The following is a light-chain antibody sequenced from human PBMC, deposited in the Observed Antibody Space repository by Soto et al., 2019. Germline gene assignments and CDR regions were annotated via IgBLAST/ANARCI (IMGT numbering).Light chain of an antibody. J-gene: IGKJ1*01. Sequence: DIQMTQSPSSLSASVGDRVTITCRASQSISSYLNWYQQKPGKAPNLLIYAASSLQSGVPSRFSGSGSWTDFTLTISSLQPEDFANYYCQQSYSTPRTFGQGTKVEIK. CDR1: QSISSY. V-gene: IGKV1-39*01. CDR3: QQSYSTPRT. CDR2: AAS.